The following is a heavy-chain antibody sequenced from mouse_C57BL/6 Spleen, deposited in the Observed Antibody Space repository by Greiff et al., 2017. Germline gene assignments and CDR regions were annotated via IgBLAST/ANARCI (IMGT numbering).Heavy chain of an antibody. CDR1: GYTFTDYE. V-gene: IGHV1-15*01. J-gene: IGHJ3*01. CDR3: TRPHDGYYVGFAY. D-gene: IGHD2-3*01. Sequence: VQLQESGAELVRPGASVTLSCKASGYTFTDYEMHWVKQTPVHGLEWIGAIDPETGGTAYNQKFKGKAILTADKSSSTAYMELRSLTSEDSAVYYCTRPHDGYYVGFAYWGQGTLVTVSA. CDR2: IDPETGGT.